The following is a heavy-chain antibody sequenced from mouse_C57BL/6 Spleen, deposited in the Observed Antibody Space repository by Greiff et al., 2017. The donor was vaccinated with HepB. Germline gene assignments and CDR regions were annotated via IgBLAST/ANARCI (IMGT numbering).Heavy chain of an antibody. CDR3: ARTGHYGSSSYAMDY. Sequence: EVKLVESGGGLVKPGGSLKLSCAASGFTFSDYGMHWVRQAPEKGLEWVAYISSGSSTIYYADTVKGRFTISRDNAKNTLFLQMTSLRSEDTAMYYCARTGHYGSSSYAMDYWGQGTSVTVSS. V-gene: IGHV5-17*01. J-gene: IGHJ4*01. CDR1: GFTFSDYG. D-gene: IGHD1-1*01. CDR2: ISSGSSTI.